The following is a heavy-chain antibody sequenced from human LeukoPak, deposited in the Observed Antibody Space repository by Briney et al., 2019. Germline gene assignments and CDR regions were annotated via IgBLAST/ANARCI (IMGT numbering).Heavy chain of an antibody. CDR3: ARGGWGSALLIHEYHGMDV. V-gene: IGHV1-69*04. CDR2: IIPILGIA. J-gene: IGHJ6*02. CDR1: GGTFSSYA. Sequence: GASVKVSCKASGGTFSSYAISWVRQAPGQGLEWMGRIIPILGIANYAQKFQGRVTITADKSTSTAYMELSSLRSEDTAVYYCARGGWGSALLIHEYHGMDVWGQGTTVTVSS. D-gene: IGHD3-16*01.